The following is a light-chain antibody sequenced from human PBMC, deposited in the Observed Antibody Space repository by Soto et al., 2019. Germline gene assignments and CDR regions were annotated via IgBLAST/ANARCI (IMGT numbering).Light chain of an antibody. J-gene: IGKJ1*01. CDR3: QQYNSYSPWT. CDR2: AAS. CDR1: QNIRNY. Sequence: DIQMTQSPSSLSSSVGDIVTITCRSSQNIRNYLAWYQQKAGKAPKLLIYAASSLQSGVPSRFSGSGSGTDFTLTISSLQPDDFATYYCQQYNSYSPWTFGQGTKVDIK. V-gene: IGKV1-5*01.